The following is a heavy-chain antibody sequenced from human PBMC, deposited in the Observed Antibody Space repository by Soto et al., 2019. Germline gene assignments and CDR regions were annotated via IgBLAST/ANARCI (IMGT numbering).Heavy chain of an antibody. J-gene: IGHJ6*02. CDR2: INHSGST. V-gene: IGHV4-34*01. Sequence: SETLSLTCAVYGGSFSGYYWSWIRQPPGKGLEWIGEINHSGSTNYNPSLKSRVTISVDTSKNQFSLKLSSVTAADTAVYYCARVKSLTGYYYYYYYGMDVWGQGTTVT. D-gene: IGHD3-9*01. CDR3: ARVKSLTGYYYYYYYGMDV. CDR1: GGSFSGYY.